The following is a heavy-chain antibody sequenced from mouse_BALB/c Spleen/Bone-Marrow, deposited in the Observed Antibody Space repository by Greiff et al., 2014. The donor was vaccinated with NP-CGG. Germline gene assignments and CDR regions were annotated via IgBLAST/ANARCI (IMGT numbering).Heavy chain of an antibody. CDR3: ARWRGYFDY. J-gene: IGHJ2*01. Sequence: QVQLKESGTELMKPGASGKISCKATGYKFRSYWIDWVKQRPGNGLEWIGEILPGSGSINYNENFKGKATFTVDTSSNTAFMQLGSLTSEASAVYYCARWRGYFDYWGQGTTLTVSS. CDR2: ILPGSGSI. CDR1: GYKFRSYW. V-gene: IGHV1-9*01.